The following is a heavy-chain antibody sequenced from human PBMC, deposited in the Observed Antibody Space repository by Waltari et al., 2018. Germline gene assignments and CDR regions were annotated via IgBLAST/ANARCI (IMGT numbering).Heavy chain of an antibody. CDR3: ARDINYYGSGSYFDY. D-gene: IGHD3-10*01. CDR2: IYYSGST. Sequence: QLQLQESGPGLVKPSETLSLTSTVSSGSISSSSYYWGWIRQPPGKGLEWIGSIYYSGSTYYNPSLKSRVTISVDTSKNQFSLKLSSVTAADTAVYYCARDINYYGSGSYFDYWGQGTLVTVSS. J-gene: IGHJ4*02. CDR1: SGSISSSSYY. V-gene: IGHV4-39*07.